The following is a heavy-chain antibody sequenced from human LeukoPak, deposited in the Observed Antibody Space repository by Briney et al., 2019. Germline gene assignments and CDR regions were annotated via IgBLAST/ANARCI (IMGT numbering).Heavy chain of an antibody. Sequence: PSETLSLTCTVSGDSISSGPYYWGWIRQPPGKGLEWIGNIYYGENTYYNPSLKSRVTISVDTSKNQFSLKLSSVTAADTAVYYCARVVAGFLNFDYWGQGTLVTVSS. CDR3: ARVVAGFLNFDY. CDR2: IYYGENT. J-gene: IGHJ4*02. D-gene: IGHD2-15*01. V-gene: IGHV4-39*01. CDR1: GDSISSGPYY.